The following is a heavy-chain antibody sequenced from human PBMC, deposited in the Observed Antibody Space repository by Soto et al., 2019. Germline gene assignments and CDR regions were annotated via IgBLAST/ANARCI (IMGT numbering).Heavy chain of an antibody. V-gene: IGHV2-5*02. CDR3: ARDSSGWFCFDY. J-gene: IGHJ4*02. CDR1: GFSLSTSGVG. D-gene: IGHD6-19*01. Sequence: SGATLVSPTQTLTLTCTVSGFSLSTSGVGVGWIRQPPGKALGWLALLYWDDDTRYKTSLKSRLTLTKDISKNEVVLTVTNMDPVDTATYFCARDSSGWFCFDYWGQGTLVTVSS. CDR2: LYWDDDT.